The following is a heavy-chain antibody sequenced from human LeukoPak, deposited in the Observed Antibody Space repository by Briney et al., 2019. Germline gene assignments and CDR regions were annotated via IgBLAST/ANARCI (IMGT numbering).Heavy chain of an antibody. D-gene: IGHD3-10*01. J-gene: IGHJ4*02. CDR3: ARGRYYYGSGSYYAY. V-gene: IGHV4-34*01. Sequence: SETLSLTRAVYGGSFSGYYWSWIRQPPGKGLEWIGEINHSGSTNYNPSLKSRVTISVDTSKNQFSLKLSSVTAADTAVYYCARGRYYYGSGSYYAYWGQGTLVTVSS. CDR2: INHSGST. CDR1: GGSFSGYY.